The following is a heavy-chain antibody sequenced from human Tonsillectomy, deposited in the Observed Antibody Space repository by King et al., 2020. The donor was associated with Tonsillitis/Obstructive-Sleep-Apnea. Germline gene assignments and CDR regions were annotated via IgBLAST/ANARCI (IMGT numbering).Heavy chain of an antibody. CDR2: LYYSGST. CDR1: GGSISSYY. Sequence: VQLQESGPGLVKPSETLSLTCTVSGGSISSYYWSWIRQPPGKGLEWIGYLYYSGSTNYNPSLKRRVTTSVDTSKNQFSLKLSSVTAADTAVYYCARDMVLEAGGDAFDIWGQGTMVTVSS. V-gene: IGHV4-59*01. CDR3: ARDMVLEAGGDAFDI. J-gene: IGHJ3*02. D-gene: IGHD2-8*01.